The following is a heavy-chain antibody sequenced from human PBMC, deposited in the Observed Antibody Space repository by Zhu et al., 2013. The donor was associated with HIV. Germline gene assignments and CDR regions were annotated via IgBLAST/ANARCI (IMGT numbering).Heavy chain of an antibody. CDR1: GYTFTGYY. V-gene: IGHV1-2*02. D-gene: IGHD3-10*01. CDR3: ARIASTMVRGVTMNRPPYYFDY. CDR2: INPNSGGT. Sequence: QVQLVQSGAEVKKPGASVKVSCKASGYTFTGYYMHWVRQAPGQGLEWMGWINPNSGGTNYAQKFQGRVTMTRDTSISTAYMELSRLRSDDTAVYYCARIASTMVRGVTMNRPPYYFDYWGQGTLVTVSS. J-gene: IGHJ4*02.